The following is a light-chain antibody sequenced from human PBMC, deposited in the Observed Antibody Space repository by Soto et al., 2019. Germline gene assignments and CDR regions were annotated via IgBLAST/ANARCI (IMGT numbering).Light chain of an antibody. V-gene: IGKV4-1*01. CDR1: QSVLYNSNSKNY. Sequence: DIVMTQSPDSLAVSLGERATINCKSSQSVLYNSNSKNYLAWYQQKTGQPPKLLISWASTRESGVPDRFSGSGSGTDFTLTISSLQAEDVAIYYCQQYYSIPLTFGGGTKVEIK. J-gene: IGKJ4*01. CDR2: WAS. CDR3: QQYYSIPLT.